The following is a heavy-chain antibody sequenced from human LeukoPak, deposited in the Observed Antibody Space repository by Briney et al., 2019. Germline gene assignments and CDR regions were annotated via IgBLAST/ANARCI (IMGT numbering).Heavy chain of an antibody. D-gene: IGHD3-10*01. CDR1: GFTFTNAW. J-gene: IGHJ4*02. V-gene: IGHV3-15*01. CDR2: IKSKTDGGTT. Sequence: GGSLRLSCVASGFTFTNAWMTWVRQAPGKGLEWVGRIKSKTDGGTTDYGAPVRGRFTISRDDSKNTLYLQMDSLKTEDTAVYYCTTAPYYYNSGVDYWGQGTLVTVSS. CDR3: TTAPYYYNSGVDY.